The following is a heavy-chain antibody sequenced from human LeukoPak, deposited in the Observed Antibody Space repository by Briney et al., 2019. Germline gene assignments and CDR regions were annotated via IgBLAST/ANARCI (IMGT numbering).Heavy chain of an antibody. Sequence: ASVKVSCKASGYTFTSYGISWVRQAPGQGLEWMGWMNPNSGNTGYAQKFQGRVTITRNTSISTAYMELSSLRSEDTAVYYCAGGLGTTGTTWYYYYYMDVWGKGTTVTISS. CDR1: GYTFTSYG. J-gene: IGHJ6*03. CDR2: MNPNSGNT. D-gene: IGHD1-1*01. V-gene: IGHV1-8*03. CDR3: AGGLGTTGTTWYYYYYMDV.